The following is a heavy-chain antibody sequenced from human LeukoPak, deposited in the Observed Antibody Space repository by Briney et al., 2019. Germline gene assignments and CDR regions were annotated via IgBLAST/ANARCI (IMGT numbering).Heavy chain of an antibody. Sequence: GGSLRLSCAASGFTFSSYEMNWVRQAPGKGLEWVSYISGSGSSRYYADSVKGRFTISRDNAKNSLYLQMNNLRAEDTAVYYCARGFSGYTYGPDYWGQGTLVTVSS. CDR3: ARGFSGYTYGPDY. J-gene: IGHJ4*02. CDR2: ISGSGSSR. V-gene: IGHV3-48*03. D-gene: IGHD5-18*01. CDR1: GFTFSSYE.